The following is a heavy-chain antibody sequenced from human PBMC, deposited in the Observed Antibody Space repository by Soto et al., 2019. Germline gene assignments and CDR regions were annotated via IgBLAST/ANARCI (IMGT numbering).Heavy chain of an antibody. Sequence: SETLSLTCTLSGGSVRAPDWWNWVRQSPDKGLEWIAEVHISGHSNYNPSLRSRVSVSIDSSKNQFYLNLNSVTAADTAIYYCARVRQGCSANNCYFNPWGQGTQVTVSS. D-gene: IGHD1-1*01. V-gene: IGHV4-4*02. CDR1: GGSVRAPDW. CDR3: ARVRQGCSANNCYFNP. CDR2: VHISGHS. J-gene: IGHJ1*01.